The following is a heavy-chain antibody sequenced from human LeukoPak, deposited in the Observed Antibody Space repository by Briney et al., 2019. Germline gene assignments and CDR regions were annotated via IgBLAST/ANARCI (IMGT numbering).Heavy chain of an antibody. CDR3: ARVGCSGGSYHSHSVY. CDR2: ITSYSGNT. J-gene: IGHJ1*01. Sequence: GASVKVSCKASGYIITTYGISWMRQAPGQGLEWMGWITSYSGNTNYAQKFQGRVTMTTETSTNTAYMELRSLSSDDTAVFYCARVGCSGGSYHSHSVYWGQGTLVTVSS. D-gene: IGHD2-15*01. V-gene: IGHV1-18*01. CDR1: GYIITTYG.